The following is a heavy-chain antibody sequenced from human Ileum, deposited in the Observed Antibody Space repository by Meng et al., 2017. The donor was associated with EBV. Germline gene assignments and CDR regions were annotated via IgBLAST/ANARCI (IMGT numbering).Heavy chain of an antibody. J-gene: IGHJ4*02. CDR2: TSHSGST. CDR3: ASSDYYRFDY. V-gene: IGHV4-4*02. D-gene: IGHD3-22*01. Sequence: ARLRERGAALDTPADTLRTAGAVGGGSMGWSERWSRERQPRGKEWYWIGNTSHSGSTNHSPCLKIRVTISLDKSKIQLNLKLISVTAADTSVYYCASSDYYRFDYWGQGTLVTVSS. CDR1: GGSMGWSER.